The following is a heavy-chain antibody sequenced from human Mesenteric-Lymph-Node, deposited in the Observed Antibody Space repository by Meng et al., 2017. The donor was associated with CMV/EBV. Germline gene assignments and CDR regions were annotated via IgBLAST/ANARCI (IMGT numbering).Heavy chain of an antibody. Sequence: GGSLRLSCAASGFTFSSYSMNWVRQAPGKGLEWVSSISSSSSYIYYADSVKGRFTISRDNAKNSLYLQMNSLRAEDTAVYYCARDLTVGFSPIYYYYGMDVWGQGTTVTVSS. CDR2: ISSSSSYI. D-gene: IGHD3-9*01. J-gene: IGHJ6*02. V-gene: IGHV3-21*01. CDR1: GFTFSSYS. CDR3: ARDLTVGFSPIYYYYGMDV.